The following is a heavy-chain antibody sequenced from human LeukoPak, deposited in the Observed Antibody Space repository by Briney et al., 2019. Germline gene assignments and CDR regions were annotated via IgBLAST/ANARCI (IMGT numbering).Heavy chain of an antibody. Sequence: GGSLRLSCAASGFILNTYSMNWVRQAPGKGLEWISYITSSRSTIYYADSVKGRFTISRDNAENSLYLQMNSLRADDTAVYYCAREYSSSSGRAFDIWGQGTMVTVSS. J-gene: IGHJ3*02. V-gene: IGHV3-48*01. CDR1: GFILNTYS. CDR3: AREYSSSSGRAFDI. D-gene: IGHD6-6*01. CDR2: ITSSRSTI.